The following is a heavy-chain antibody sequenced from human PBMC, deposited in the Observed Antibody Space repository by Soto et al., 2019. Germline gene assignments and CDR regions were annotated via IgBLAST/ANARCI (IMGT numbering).Heavy chain of an antibody. D-gene: IGHD3-22*01. J-gene: IGHJ4*02. V-gene: IGHV3-23*01. CDR2: ISGSGGST. CDR1: GFTFSSCA. CDR3: AKVRADYYDSSGPSDY. Sequence: GGSLRLSCAASGFTFSSCAMSWVRQAPGKGLEWVSVISGSGGSTYYADSVKGRFTISRDNSKNMLYLQMNSLRAEDTAVYYCAKVRADYYDSSGPSDYWGQGTLVTVSS.